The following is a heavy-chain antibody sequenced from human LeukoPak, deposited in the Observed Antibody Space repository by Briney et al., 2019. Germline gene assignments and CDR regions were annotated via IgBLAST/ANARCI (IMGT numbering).Heavy chain of an antibody. Sequence: GGSLRLPCAASGFTFSSYGMHWVRQAPGKGLEWVAVISYDGSNKYYADSVKGRFTISRDNSKNTLYLQMNSLRAEDTAVYYCAKGRTVVVPASSEFDYWGQGTLVTVSS. D-gene: IGHD2-2*01. J-gene: IGHJ4*02. CDR1: GFTFSSYG. V-gene: IGHV3-30*18. CDR2: ISYDGSNK. CDR3: AKGRTVVVPASSEFDY.